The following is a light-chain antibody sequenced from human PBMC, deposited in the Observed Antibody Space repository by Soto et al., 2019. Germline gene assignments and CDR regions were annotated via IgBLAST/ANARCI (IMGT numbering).Light chain of an antibody. V-gene: IGKV3-20*01. CDR2: GTA. Sequence: EIVLTQSPGTLSLSPGETATLSCRASQSVSVSYLAWYQQRPGRAPRLLIYGTAIRAPGIPDRFSGSGSGTDFTLTISKLEPEDFAVYYCQQYDTSVTWTFGQGTEVEI. CDR3: QQYDTSVTWT. CDR1: QSVSVSY. J-gene: IGKJ1*01.